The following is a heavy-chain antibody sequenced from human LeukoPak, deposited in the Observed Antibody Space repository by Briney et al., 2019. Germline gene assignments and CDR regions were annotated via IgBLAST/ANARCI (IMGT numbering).Heavy chain of an antibody. Sequence: SETLSLTCTVSGGSISSYYWSWIRQPPGKGLEWIGYIYYSGSTNYNPSLKSRVAMSVDTSKNQFSLKVSSVTAADTAVYYCARVFDSGSQAYFYYMDVWGKGTTVTISS. CDR1: GGSISSYY. CDR2: IYYSGST. D-gene: IGHD3-10*01. CDR3: ARVFDSGSQAYFYYMDV. J-gene: IGHJ6*03. V-gene: IGHV4-59*01.